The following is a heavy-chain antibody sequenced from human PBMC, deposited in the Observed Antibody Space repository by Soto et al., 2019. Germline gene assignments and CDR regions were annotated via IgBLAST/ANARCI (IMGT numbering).Heavy chain of an antibody. J-gene: IGHJ5*02. CDR1: GYTFTHYA. V-gene: IGHV1-3*01. D-gene: IGHD6-13*01. Sequence: QVQLVQSGAEVKKPGASVKVSCTASGYTFTHYAIHWVRHAPGQRLEWMGFINAGSGNTKYSQTFEGRLTLTKDTSARTAYMELSSRRSEDTAIYYCARGLAADGAWGQGTLVTVSS. CDR3: ARGLAADGA. CDR2: INAGSGNT.